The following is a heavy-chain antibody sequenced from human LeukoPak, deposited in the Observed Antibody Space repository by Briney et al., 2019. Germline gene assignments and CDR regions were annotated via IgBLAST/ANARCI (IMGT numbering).Heavy chain of an antibody. CDR1: GFTFSSYS. CDR2: ISSSSSNI. Sequence: PGGSLRLSCAASGFTFSSYSMNWVRRAPGKGLEWVSSISSSSSNIYYADSVKGRFTISRDDAKNSVYLQMNALRPEDTAMYYCAREIDCSSASCYDPEGPYAFDVWGQGTMVIVSS. J-gene: IGHJ3*01. CDR3: AREIDCSSASCYDPEGPYAFDV. D-gene: IGHD2-2*01. V-gene: IGHV3-21*01.